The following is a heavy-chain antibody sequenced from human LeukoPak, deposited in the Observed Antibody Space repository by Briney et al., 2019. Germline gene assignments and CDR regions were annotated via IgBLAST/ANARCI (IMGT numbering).Heavy chain of an antibody. CDR2: IYHGGST. D-gene: IGHD3-22*01. CDR3: AREDYDRIIDS. V-gene: IGHV4-4*02. J-gene: IGHJ4*02. CDR1: GGSITTSNW. Sequence: PSGTLSLTCAVSGGSITTSNWWSWVRQPPGKGLEWIGEIYHGGSTNYNPSLKSRVTMSVDTSKNQFSLKLNSVTAADTAVYYCAREDYDRIIDSWGRGTLVTVSS.